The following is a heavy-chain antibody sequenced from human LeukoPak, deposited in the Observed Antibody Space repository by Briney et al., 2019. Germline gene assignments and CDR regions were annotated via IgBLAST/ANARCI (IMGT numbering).Heavy chain of an antibody. Sequence: SETLSLTCTVSGGSISSYYWSWIRQPPGKELEWIGYIYYSGSTNYNRSLRPRTTITVDTSKNQCSLKLRYVTAAHTAVYYCSRVAGSSWFADMDVWGKGTTVTVSS. D-gene: IGHD6-13*01. CDR1: GGSISSYY. V-gene: IGHV4-59*01. CDR2: IYYSGST. CDR3: SRVAGSSWFADMDV. J-gene: IGHJ6*03.